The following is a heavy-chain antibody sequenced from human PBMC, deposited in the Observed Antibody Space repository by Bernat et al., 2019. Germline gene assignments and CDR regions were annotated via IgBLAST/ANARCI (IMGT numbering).Heavy chain of an antibody. J-gene: IGHJ3*02. CDR3: AKAKYYDILTGYDAFDI. V-gene: IGHV3-23*01. D-gene: IGHD3-9*01. CDR1: GFTFSSYA. CDR2: ISGSGGST. Sequence: EVQLLESGGGLVQPGGSLRLSCAASGFTFSSYAMSWVRQAPGKGLEWVSAISGSGGSTYYADSVKGRFTISRDNSKNTLYLQMNSLRAEDTAVYYCAKAKYYDILTGYDAFDIWGQGTMVTVSS.